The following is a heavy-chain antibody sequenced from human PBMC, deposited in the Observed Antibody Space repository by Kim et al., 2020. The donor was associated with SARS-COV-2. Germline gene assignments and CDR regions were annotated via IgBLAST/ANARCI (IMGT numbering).Heavy chain of an antibody. V-gene: IGHV3-23*01. CDR3: AKGREYCSSTSCYKEYYNCWFDP. CDR1: GFTFSSYA. CDR2: ISGSGGST. D-gene: IGHD2-2*02. Sequence: GGSLRLSCAASGFTFSSYAMSWVRQAPGKGLEWVSAISGSGGSTYYADSVKGRFTISRDNSKNTLYLQMNSLRAEDTAVYYCAKGREYCSSTSCYKEYYNCWFDPWGQGTLVTVSS. J-gene: IGHJ5*02.